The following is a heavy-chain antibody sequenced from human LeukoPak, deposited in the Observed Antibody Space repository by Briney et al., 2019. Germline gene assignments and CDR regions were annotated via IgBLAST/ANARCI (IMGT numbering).Heavy chain of an antibody. V-gene: IGHV1-2*02. CDR1: GYTFTGYY. CDR2: INPNSGGT. CDR3: ARYSGYDEPFEY. J-gene: IGHJ4*01. D-gene: IGHD5-12*01. Sequence: ASVKISCKASGYTFTGYYMHWVRQAPGQGLEWMGWINPNSGGTSYAQKFQGRVTMTRDTSVTTAYMELSRLRSDDTAVYYCARYSGYDEPFEYWGHGTLATVSS.